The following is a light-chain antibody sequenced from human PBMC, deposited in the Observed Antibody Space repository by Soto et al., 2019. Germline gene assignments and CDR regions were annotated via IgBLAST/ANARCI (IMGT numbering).Light chain of an antibody. CDR3: QQLQSYTIT. CDR2: AAS. CDR1: QSLXSH. J-gene: IGKJ5*01. Sequence: DILLTQSPSLLSASGGDRVTITCRASQSLXSHFDCSQQKPGKAPKILXHAASTLQRGVPSRFSGSGSATEFTLTISRLQHADLATDYCQQLQSYTITFGQGTRLEIK. V-gene: IGKV1-9*01.